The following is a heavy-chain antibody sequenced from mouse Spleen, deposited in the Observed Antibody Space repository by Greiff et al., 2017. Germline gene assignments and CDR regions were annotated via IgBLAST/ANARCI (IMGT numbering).Heavy chain of an antibody. CDR3: ARRGRYYDGSYVSYAMDY. CDR2: INPNNGGT. D-gene: IGHD1-1*01. J-gene: IGHJ4*01. CDR1: GYTFTDYN. Sequence: EVQLQQSGPELVKPGASVKIPCKASGYTFTDYNMDWVKQSHGKSLEWIGDINPNNGGTIYNQKFKGKATLTVDKSSSTAYMELRSLTSEDTAVYYCARRGRYYDGSYVSYAMDYWGQGTSVTVSS. V-gene: IGHV1-18*01.